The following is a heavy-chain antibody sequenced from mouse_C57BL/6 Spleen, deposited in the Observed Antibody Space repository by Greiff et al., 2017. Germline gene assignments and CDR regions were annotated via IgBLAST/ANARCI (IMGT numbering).Heavy chain of an antibody. J-gene: IGHJ4*01. CDR3: ARDGSSPYYYAMDY. V-gene: IGHV1-80*01. Sequence: QVQLQQSGAELVKPGASVKISCKASGYAFSSYWMNWVKQRPGKGLEWIGQIYPGDGDTNYNGKFKGKATLTADKSSSTAYMQLSSLTSEDSAVYFCARDGSSPYYYAMDYWGQGTSVTVSS. CDR1: GYAFSSYW. D-gene: IGHD1-1*01. CDR2: IYPGDGDT.